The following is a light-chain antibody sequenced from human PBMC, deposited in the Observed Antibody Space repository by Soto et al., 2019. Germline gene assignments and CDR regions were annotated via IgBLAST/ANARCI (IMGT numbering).Light chain of an antibody. J-gene: IGKJ4*01. CDR2: GVS. CDR3: QQRFTWPLT. V-gene: IGKV3-11*01. CDR1: QSVSRF. Sequence: ETVLPQSPATLSSSPGEGTTLSCRASQSVSRFFARYQQKPGQAPRLLIHGVSNRATGVPARFSGSGSGTDFTLSISSLEPEDSGVYYCQQRFTWPLTFGGGTKVEIK.